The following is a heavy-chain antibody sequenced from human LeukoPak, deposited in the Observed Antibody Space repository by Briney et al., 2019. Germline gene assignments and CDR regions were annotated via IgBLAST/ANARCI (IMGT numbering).Heavy chain of an antibody. CDR2: LRAGSDPT. J-gene: IGHJ4*02. CDR1: GLSFTTYY. CDR3: WKDGHCPDAVCPTKIVVAGYIDH. D-gene: IGHD6-19*01. Sequence: RGSLRLSFRPSGLSFTTYYMNWVPHAPARGVERASVLRAGSDPTHYADSVKGRFTISRDNSNNMLYMEMTSLSAEDTAIYYCWKDGHCPDAVCPTKIVVAGYIDHWGQGTLVTVSA. V-gene: IGHV3-23*01.